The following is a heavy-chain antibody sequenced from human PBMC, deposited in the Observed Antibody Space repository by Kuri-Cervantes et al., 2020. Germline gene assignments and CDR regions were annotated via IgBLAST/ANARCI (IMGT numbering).Heavy chain of an antibody. J-gene: IGHJ4*02. CDR3: ARAFDIVVVPADY. Sequence: ASVKVSCKASGYTFTGYYMHWVRQAPGQGLEWMGWINPNSGGTNYAQKFQGRVTMTRDTSISTAYMELSRLRSDDTAVYYCARAFDIVVVPADYWGQGTLVTVSS. V-gene: IGHV1-2*02. CDR1: GYTFTGYY. D-gene: IGHD2-2*01. CDR2: INPNSGGT.